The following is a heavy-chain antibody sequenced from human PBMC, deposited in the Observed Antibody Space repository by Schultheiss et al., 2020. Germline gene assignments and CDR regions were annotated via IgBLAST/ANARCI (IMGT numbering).Heavy chain of an antibody. D-gene: IGHD2-2*01. J-gene: IGHJ5*02. V-gene: IGHV3-33*01. CDR2: IWYDGSNK. CDR1: GFTFSSYG. CDR3: ARDGIVVVPALGTWFDP. Sequence: GGSLRLSCAASGFTFSSYGMHWVRQAPGKGLEWVAVIWYDGSNKYYADSVKGRFTISRDNSKNTLYLQMNSLRAEDTAVYYCARDGIVVVPALGTWFDPWGQGTLVTVSS.